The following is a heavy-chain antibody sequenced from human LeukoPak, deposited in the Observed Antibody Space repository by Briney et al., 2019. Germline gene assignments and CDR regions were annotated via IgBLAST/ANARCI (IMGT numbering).Heavy chain of an antibody. CDR1: GFTLSDYY. D-gene: IGHD3/OR15-3a*01. J-gene: IGHJ4*02. CDR2: SSSSGSTI. CDR3: ARRRDFLDY. V-gene: IGHV3-11*01. Sequence: PGGSLRLSCAASGFTLSDYYMSWIRQPPGKGLEWVSYSSSSGSTIYYADSVKGRFAISRDNAKNSLYLQMNSLRAEDTAVYYCARRRDFLDYWGQGTLVTVSS.